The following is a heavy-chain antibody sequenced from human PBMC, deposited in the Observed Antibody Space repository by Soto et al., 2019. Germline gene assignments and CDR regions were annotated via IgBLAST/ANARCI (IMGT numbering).Heavy chain of an antibody. CDR2: IGTAGDT. V-gene: IGHV3-13*01. J-gene: IGHJ6*02. Sequence: GGSLRLSCAASGFTFSSYDMHWVRQATGKGLEWVSAIGTAGDTYYPGSVKGRFTISRENAKNSLYLQMNSLRAEDTAVYYCARDARGLTIFGVVRFGMDVWGQGTTVTVSS. CDR1: GFTFSSYD. D-gene: IGHD3-3*01. CDR3: ARDARGLTIFGVVRFGMDV.